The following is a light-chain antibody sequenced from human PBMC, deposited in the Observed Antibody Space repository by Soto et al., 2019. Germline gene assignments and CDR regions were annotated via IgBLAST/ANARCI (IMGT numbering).Light chain of an antibody. CDR3: GTWDSSLSAWYV. CDR2: DNN. Sequence: QSVLTQPPSVSAAPGQKVTISCSGSSSNIGNNYVYWYQQLPGTAPKLLIYDNNKRPSGIPDRFSGSKSGTSATLGITGLQTGDEADYYCGTWDSSLSAWYVFGTGTQVTVL. J-gene: IGLJ1*01. CDR1: SSNIGNNY. V-gene: IGLV1-51*01.